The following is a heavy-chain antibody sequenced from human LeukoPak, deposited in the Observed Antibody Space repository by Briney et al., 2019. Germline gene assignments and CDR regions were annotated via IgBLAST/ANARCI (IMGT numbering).Heavy chain of an antibody. V-gene: IGHV1-69*05. D-gene: IGHD3-10*01. CDR3: ARASYGSGSYYLYYYGMDV. CDR1: GGTFSSYA. Sequence: ASVKVSCKASGGTFSSYAISWVRQAPGQGLEWMGGIIPIFGTANYAQKFQGRVTMTRDTSTSTVYMELSSLRSEDTAVYYCARASYGSGSYYLYYYGMDVWGQGTTVTVSS. J-gene: IGHJ6*02. CDR2: IIPIFGTA.